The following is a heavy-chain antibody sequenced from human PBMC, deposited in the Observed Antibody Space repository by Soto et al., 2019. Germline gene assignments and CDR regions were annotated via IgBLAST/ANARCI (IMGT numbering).Heavy chain of an antibody. CDR1: GFTFSSYG. V-gene: IGHV3-30*18. CDR2: ISYDGSNK. J-gene: IGHJ5*02. D-gene: IGHD3-3*01. Sequence: QPGGSLRLSCAASGFTFSSYGMHWVRQAPGKGLEWVAVISYDGSNKYHADSVKGRFTISRDDSKNTLYLQMNSLRAEDTAVYYCAKDAFRNYDFLDPNWFDPWGQGTLVTVSS. CDR3: AKDAFRNYDFLDPNWFDP.